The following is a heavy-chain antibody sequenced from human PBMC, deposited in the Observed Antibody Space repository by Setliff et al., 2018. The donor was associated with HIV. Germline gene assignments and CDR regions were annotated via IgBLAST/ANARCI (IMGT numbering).Heavy chain of an antibody. CDR1: GGSFSGYY. J-gene: IGHJ6*03. D-gene: IGHD6-6*01. Sequence: SETLSLTCTVYGGSFSGYYWSWIRQPPGKGLEWIGYITYSGSTKYDPSLKSRVTISIDTSKNQFALKLSSVTAADTAVYYCARGYQLVPRGQGWYGGHHYMDVWGKGAAVTVSS. CDR2: ITYSGST. V-gene: IGHV4-59*01. CDR3: ARGYQLVPRGQGWYGGHHYMDV.